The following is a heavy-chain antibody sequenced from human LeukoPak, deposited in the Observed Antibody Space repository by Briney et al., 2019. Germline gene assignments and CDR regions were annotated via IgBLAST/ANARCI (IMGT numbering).Heavy chain of an antibody. CDR1: GYTFTAYY. V-gene: IGHV1-2*02. J-gene: IGHJ4*02. Sequence: RRASVKVSCKASGYTFTAYYIHWVRQAPGQGLQWMGWTDPNTGGTNHAQKFQGRVTMTRDTSISTAYMELSRLTSDDTAVYYCARALQNTYELNFDYWGQGTLVTVSS. CDR2: TDPNTGGT. CDR3: ARALQNTYELNFDY. D-gene: IGHD5-18*01.